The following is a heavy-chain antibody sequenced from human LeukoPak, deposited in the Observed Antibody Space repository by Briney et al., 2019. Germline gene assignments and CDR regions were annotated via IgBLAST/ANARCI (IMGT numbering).Heavy chain of an antibody. CDR3: AKSVRRSITMIVVVITEFDY. V-gene: IGHV3-23*01. J-gene: IGHJ4*02. CDR1: GFTFSSYA. CDR2: ISGSGGST. Sequence: PGGSLRLSCAASGFTFSSYAMSWVRQAPGKGLEWVSAISGSGGSTYYADSVKGRFTISRDNSKNTLYLQMNSLRAEDTAVYYCAKSVRRSITMIVVVITEFDYWGQGTLATVSS. D-gene: IGHD3-22*01.